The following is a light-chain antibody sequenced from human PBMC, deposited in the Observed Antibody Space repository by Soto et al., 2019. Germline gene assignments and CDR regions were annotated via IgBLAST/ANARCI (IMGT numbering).Light chain of an antibody. CDR2: ANG. CDR1: GSNIGAGYD. CDR3: QSYDRSLSGYV. Sequence: QSVLTQPPSVSGAPGQRVTISCTGSGSNIGAGYDVHWYQQLPGTAPKLLIYANGNRPSGVPDRFSGSKSGTSASLAITGLQVEDEAHYYCQSYDRSLSGYVLGTGTKVTVL. J-gene: IGLJ1*01. V-gene: IGLV1-40*01.